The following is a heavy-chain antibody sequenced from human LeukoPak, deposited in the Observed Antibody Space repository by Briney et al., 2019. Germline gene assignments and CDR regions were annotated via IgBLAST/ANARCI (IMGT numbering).Heavy chain of an antibody. V-gene: IGHV1-2*02. D-gene: IGHD2-2*01. CDR3: ARANFLYCSSSTCLFDY. Sequence: ASVKVSCKASGYTFTVYYMHWVRQAPGQGFEWMGWINPNDGDTNYAQKFQGRVTMTRDTSISTAHMEVSRLRSDATAVYYCARANFLYCSSSTCLFDYWGQGTLVTVSS. J-gene: IGHJ4*02. CDR2: INPNDGDT. CDR1: GYTFTVYY.